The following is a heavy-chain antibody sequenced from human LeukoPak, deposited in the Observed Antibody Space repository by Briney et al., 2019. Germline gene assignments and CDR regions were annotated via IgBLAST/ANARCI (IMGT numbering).Heavy chain of an antibody. J-gene: IGHJ4*02. CDR1: GFTFSSYA. D-gene: IGHD3-10*01. CDR2: ISGSGGST. CDR3: ARDLEGSGSFYRPSYDY. Sequence: GGSLRLSCAASGFTFSSYAMSCVRQAPGKGLEWVSAISGSGGSTYYADSVKGRFTISRDNAKNSLYLQMNSLRAEDTAVYYCARDLEGSGSFYRPSYDYWGQGTLVTVSS. V-gene: IGHV3-23*01.